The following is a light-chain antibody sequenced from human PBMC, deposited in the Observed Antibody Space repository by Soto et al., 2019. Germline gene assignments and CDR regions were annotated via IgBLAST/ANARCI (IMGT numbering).Light chain of an antibody. J-gene: IGKJ4*01. CDR1: QSISSW. Sequence: DIQMTQSPSTLSASVGARATILCRASQSISSWLAGYQQKPGKAPNHPSYDASSLKSGVPSRFSGSGSGTEFTLTIISLEHDDFATYYCQQYNSYSTFGGGTKVEIK. CDR2: DAS. V-gene: IGKV1-5*02. CDR3: QQYNSYST.